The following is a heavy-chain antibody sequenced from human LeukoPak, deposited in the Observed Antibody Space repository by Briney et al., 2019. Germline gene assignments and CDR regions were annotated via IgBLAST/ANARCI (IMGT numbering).Heavy chain of an antibody. CDR3: ARVSVDYDILTGYSYGMDV. CDR2: ISAHNGNT. V-gene: IGHV1-18*01. D-gene: IGHD3-9*01. CDR1: GYTFTSYG. J-gene: IGHJ6*02. Sequence: GASVKVSCKASGYTFTSYGISWVRQAPGQGLEWMGWISAHNGNTNYAQKLQGRVTMTTDTSTSTAYMELRSLRSDDTAVYYCARVSVDYDILTGYSYGMDVWGQGTTVTVSS.